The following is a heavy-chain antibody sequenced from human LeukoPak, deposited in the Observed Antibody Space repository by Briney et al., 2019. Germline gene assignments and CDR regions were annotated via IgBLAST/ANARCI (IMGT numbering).Heavy chain of an antibody. D-gene: IGHD3-22*01. J-gene: IGHJ3*02. V-gene: IGHV4-4*02. CDR2: IYHSGST. CDR3: VSNRYYDSSGYRDAFDI. Sequence: SGTLSLTCAVSGGSISSSNWWSWVRQPPGKGLEWIGEIYHSGSTNYNPSLKSRVTISVDKSKNQFSLKLSSVTAADTAVYYCVSNRYYDSSGYRDAFDIWGQGTMVTVSS. CDR1: GGSISSSNW.